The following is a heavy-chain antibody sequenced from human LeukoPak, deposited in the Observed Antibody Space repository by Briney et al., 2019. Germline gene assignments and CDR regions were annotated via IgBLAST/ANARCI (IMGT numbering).Heavy chain of an antibody. J-gene: IGHJ4*02. D-gene: IGHD6-19*01. CDR3: ARDGYSSGHDY. CDR1: GGSFSGYY. V-gene: IGHV4-34*01. Sequence: SETLSLTCAVYGGSFSGYYWSWIRQPPGKGLEWIGEINHSGSTNYNPSLKSRVTISVDTSKNQFSLKLSSVTAADTAVYYCARDGYSSGHDYWGQGTLVTVSS. CDR2: INHSGST.